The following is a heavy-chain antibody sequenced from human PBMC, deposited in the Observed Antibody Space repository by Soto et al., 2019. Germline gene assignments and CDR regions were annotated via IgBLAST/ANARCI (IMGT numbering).Heavy chain of an antibody. J-gene: IGHJ6*02. Sequence: SETLSLTCTVSGGSIISYYWSWIRQPPWKGLEWIGYIYYSGSTNYNPSLKSRVTISVDTSKNQFSLKLSSVTAADTAVYYCARTGSSGYDWAGGYYYYGMDVWGQGTTVTVSS. CDR3: ARTGSSGYDWAGGYYYYGMDV. CDR1: GGSIISYY. CDR2: IYYSGST. V-gene: IGHV4-59*01. D-gene: IGHD5-12*01.